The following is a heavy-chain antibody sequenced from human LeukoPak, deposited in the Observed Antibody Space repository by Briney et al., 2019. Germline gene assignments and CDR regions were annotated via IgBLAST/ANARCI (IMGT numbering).Heavy chain of an antibody. V-gene: IGHV3-30*04. D-gene: IGHD3-3*01. CDR3: AKDSLRFLEWFHPWAGDAFDI. J-gene: IGHJ3*02. CDR2: ISYDGSNK. CDR1: GFTFSSYA. Sequence: GRSLRLSCAASGFTFSSYAMHWVRQAPGKGLEWVAVISYDGSNKYYADSVKGRFTISRDNSKNTLYLQMNSLRAEDTAVYYCAKDSLRFLEWFHPWAGDAFDIWGQGTMVTVSS.